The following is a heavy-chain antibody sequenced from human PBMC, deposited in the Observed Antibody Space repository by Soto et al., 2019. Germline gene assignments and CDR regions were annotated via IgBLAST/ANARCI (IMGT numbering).Heavy chain of an antibody. CDR1: GYSFTSYL. CDR2: IDPSDSYT. D-gene: IGHD2-15*01. Sequence: GESLKISCKGSGYSFTSYLISWVRQMPVKGLEWMGRIDPSDSYTNYSPSFQGHVTISADKSIRTAYLQWSGLKASDTAMYYCARNYVVVNDAFDIWGQGTMVPVSS. CDR3: ARNYVVVNDAFDI. V-gene: IGHV5-10-1*01. J-gene: IGHJ3*02.